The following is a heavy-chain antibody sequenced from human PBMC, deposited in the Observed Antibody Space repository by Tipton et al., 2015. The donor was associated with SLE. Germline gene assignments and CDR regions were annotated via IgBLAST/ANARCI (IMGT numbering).Heavy chain of an antibody. J-gene: IGHJ6*03. Sequence: TLSLTCTVSGGSISSSSYYWGWIRQPPGKGLEWIGSIYYSGSTYYNPSLKSRVTISADTPKNQVSLKLGSVTAADTAVYYCASRDMDVWGKGTTVTVSS. CDR3: ASRDMDV. CDR2: IYYSGST. CDR1: GGSISSSSYY. V-gene: IGHV4-39*01.